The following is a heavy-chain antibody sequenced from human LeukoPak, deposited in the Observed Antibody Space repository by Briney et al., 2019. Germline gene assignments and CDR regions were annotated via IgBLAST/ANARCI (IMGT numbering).Heavy chain of an antibody. Sequence: SVTVSFTSSGHTFITYAINWVRHAPGQGLEWMGRIIPMLDIANYAQKFQGRVTITADKSTSTAYMDLSSLRSEDTAVYYCARDLRSDEGYFDYWGQGTLVTVSS. D-gene: IGHD2-21*02. V-gene: IGHV1-69*04. CDR2: IIPMLDIA. CDR1: GHTFITYA. J-gene: IGHJ4*02. CDR3: ARDLRSDEGYFDY.